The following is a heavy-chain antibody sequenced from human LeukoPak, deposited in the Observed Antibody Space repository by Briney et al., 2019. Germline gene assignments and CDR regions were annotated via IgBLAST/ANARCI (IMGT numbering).Heavy chain of an antibody. V-gene: IGHV3-23*01. CDR3: ARDLYSSLTN. D-gene: IGHD4-11*01. J-gene: IGHJ4*02. CDR1: GFTFSSYA. CDR2: ISGSGGST. Sequence: GGSLRLSCAASGFTFSSYAMSWVRQAPGKGLEWVSAISGSGGSTYYADSVKGRSTISRDNAKNSLYLQMNSLRAEDTAVYYCARDLYSSLTNWGQGTLVTVSS.